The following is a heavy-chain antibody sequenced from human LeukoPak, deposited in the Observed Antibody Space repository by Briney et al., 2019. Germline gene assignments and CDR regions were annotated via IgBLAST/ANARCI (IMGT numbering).Heavy chain of an antibody. CDR3: ARLPFGFLEWFFFDY. CDR1: GGSISSSSYY. J-gene: IGHJ4*02. V-gene: IGHV4-39*01. D-gene: IGHD3-3*01. CDR2: IYYSGST. Sequence: SETLSLTCTVSGGSISSSSYYWGWIRQPPGKGLEWIGSIYYSGSTYYNPSLKSRVTISVDTSKNQFSLKLSSVTAADTAVYYCARLPFGFLEWFFFDYWGQGTLVTVSS.